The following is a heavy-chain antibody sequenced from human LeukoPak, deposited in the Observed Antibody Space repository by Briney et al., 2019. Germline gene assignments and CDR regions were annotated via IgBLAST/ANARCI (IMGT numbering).Heavy chain of an antibody. J-gene: IGHJ5*02. D-gene: IGHD4-17*01. CDR1: GFTFSSYG. CDR3: AIESGAHNGNYWQAS. CDR2: IRYDGSNK. Sequence: PGGSLRLSCAASGFTFSSYGMHWVRQAPGKGLEWVAFIRYDGSNKYYADSVKGRFTISRDNSKNTLYLQMNSLETEDTAVYYCAIESGAHNGNYWQASWGQGTLVTVSS. V-gene: IGHV3-30*02.